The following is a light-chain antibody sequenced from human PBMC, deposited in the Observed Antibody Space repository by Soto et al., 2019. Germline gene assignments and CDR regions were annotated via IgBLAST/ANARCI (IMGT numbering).Light chain of an antibody. CDR2: GAS. V-gene: IGKV3-20*01. Sequence: EIVLTQSQGTLLLSPLDRHKLYCSSSQSVNKAYLVWYQVKPGQAPRRLIYGASSRATGIPDRFSGRGFGTDFTLTISRLEPEDFAVYYCQHSGDLRWTFGQGTKVDI. CDR3: QHSGDLRWT. J-gene: IGKJ1*01. CDR1: QSVNKAY.